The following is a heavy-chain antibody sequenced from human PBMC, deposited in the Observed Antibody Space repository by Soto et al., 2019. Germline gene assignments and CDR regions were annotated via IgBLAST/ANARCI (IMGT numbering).Heavy chain of an antibody. Sequence: QVQLQESGPGLVKPSETLSLTCTVAGGSISSYYWSWIRQPPGKGLEWIGYIYYSGSTNYNPSLKSRVTISVDTSKNQFYLKLSSVTAADTSVYYCARETEPYDSSGRYNWFDPWGQGTLVTVSS. CDR1: GGSISSYY. CDR2: IYYSGST. V-gene: IGHV4-59*01. CDR3: ARETEPYDSSGRYNWFDP. D-gene: IGHD3-22*01. J-gene: IGHJ5*02.